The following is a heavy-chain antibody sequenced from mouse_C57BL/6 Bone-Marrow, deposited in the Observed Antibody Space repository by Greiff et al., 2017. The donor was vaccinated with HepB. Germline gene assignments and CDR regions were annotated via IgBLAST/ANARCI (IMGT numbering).Heavy chain of an antibody. D-gene: IGHD1-1*01. CDR2: IYPGSGST. Sequence: QVQLQQPGAELVKPGASVKMSCKASGYTFTSYWITWVKQRPGQGLEWIGDIYPGSGSTNYNEKFKSKATLTVDTSSSTAYMQLSSLTSEDSAVYSCARRGAYGSSYWYFDVWGTGTTVTVSS. J-gene: IGHJ1*03. CDR3: ARRGAYGSSYWYFDV. CDR1: GYTFTSYW. V-gene: IGHV1-55*01.